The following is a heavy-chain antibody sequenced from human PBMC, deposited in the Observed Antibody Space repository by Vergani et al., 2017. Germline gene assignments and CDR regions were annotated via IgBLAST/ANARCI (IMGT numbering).Heavy chain of an antibody. CDR3: ATPKTGGGSYFDY. Sequence: QVQLVQSGAEVKKPGSSVKVSCKASGGTFSSYAFSWVRQAPGQGLEWMGGIIPIFGTANYAQKFQGRVTISAVESTSTDYMELSSLRSGDTAVYYCATPKTGGGSYFDYWGQGTLVTVSA. D-gene: IGHD7-27*01. CDR2: IIPIFGTA. V-gene: IGHV1-69*01. CDR1: GGTFSSYA. J-gene: IGHJ4*02.